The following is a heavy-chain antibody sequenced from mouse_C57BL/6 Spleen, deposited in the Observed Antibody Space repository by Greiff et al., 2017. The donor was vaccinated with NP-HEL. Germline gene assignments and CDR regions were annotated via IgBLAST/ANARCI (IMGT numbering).Heavy chain of an antibody. CDR2: IDPSDSYT. V-gene: IGHV1-69*01. CDR1: GYTFTSYW. D-gene: IGHD2-5*01. CDR3: ARTKGGYYSNMEGYFDV. J-gene: IGHJ1*03. Sequence: QVHVKQPGAELVMPGASVKLSCTASGYTFTSYWMHWVEQRPGQGLEWIGEIDPSDSYTNYTQKFKGKSTLTVDKSSSTAYLQLSSLTSEDSAIYYCARTKGGYYSNMEGYFDVWGTGTTVTVSS.